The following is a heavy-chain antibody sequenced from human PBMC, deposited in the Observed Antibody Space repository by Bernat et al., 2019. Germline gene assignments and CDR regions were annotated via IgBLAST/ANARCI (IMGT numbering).Heavy chain of an antibody. CDR3: ARAIGYGSFSYYYGLDV. V-gene: IGHV1-3*01. CDR2: IDPATGKT. J-gene: IGHJ6*02. D-gene: IGHD3-10*01. Sequence: QVQLVQSASEVKNPGASVNISCKALRYSFISYGIHWLRQAPGQRLEWLGGIDPATGKTKFSQKFQGRVTITMYTSASTVYLGLSSLRSEDTALYYCARAIGYGSFSYYYGLDVWGQGTTVTVSS. CDR1: RYSFISYG.